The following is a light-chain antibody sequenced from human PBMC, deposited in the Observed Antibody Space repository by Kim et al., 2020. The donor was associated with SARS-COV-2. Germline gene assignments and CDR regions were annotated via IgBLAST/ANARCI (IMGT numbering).Light chain of an antibody. CDR1: NIGSKN. V-gene: IGLV3-9*01. J-gene: IGLJ2*01. Sequence: VALGQAARITCGGNNIGSKNVHWYQQKPGQAPVLVIYRDSNRPSGIPERFSGSNSGNTATLTISRAQAGDEADYYCQVWDSSTVVFGGGTKLTVL. CDR2: RDS. CDR3: QVWDSSTVV.